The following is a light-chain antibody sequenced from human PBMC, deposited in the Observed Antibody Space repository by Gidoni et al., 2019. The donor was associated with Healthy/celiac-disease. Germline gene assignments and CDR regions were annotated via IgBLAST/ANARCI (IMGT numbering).Light chain of an antibody. V-gene: IGLV6-57*04. CDR2: EDN. CDR1: SGSIASNY. Sequence: NFILTQPPSVSESPGKTVTISCTRSSGSIASNYVQWYQQRPGSAPTTVIYEDNQRPSGVPDRFSGSIDSSSNSASLTISGLKTEDEADYYCQSYDSSRRVCGGGTKLTVL. J-gene: IGLJ3*02. CDR3: QSYDSSRRV.